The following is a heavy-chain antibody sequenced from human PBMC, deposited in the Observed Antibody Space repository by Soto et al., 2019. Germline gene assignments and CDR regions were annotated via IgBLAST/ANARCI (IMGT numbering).Heavy chain of an antibody. Sequence: EVQLVESEGGLVQPGGSLRLSCTASGFIFSNYWMEWVRQAPGEGLEYVGNISPDGNKNYYVDSMKGRFTISRDNAKNSLFLQMNSLRVEDTAVYFCARVERDNNYDVLDIWGQGTMVTVSA. CDR3: ARVERDNNYDVLDI. J-gene: IGHJ3*02. V-gene: IGHV3-7*01. CDR2: ISPDGNKN. CDR1: GFIFSNYW. D-gene: IGHD1-1*01.